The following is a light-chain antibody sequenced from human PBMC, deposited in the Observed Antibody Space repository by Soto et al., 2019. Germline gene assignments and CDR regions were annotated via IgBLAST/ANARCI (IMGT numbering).Light chain of an antibody. CDR3: SSYATGGSYV. J-gene: IGLJ1*01. CDR2: DVS. Sequence: QSVLTQPASVSGSPGQSIAISCTGTSSDVGGYNSVSWYQQHPGKAPKLLIYDVSNRPSGVSNRFSGSKSGNTASLTISGLQAEDEADYYCSSYATGGSYVFGTGTKLTV. V-gene: IGLV2-14*01. CDR1: SSDVGGYNS.